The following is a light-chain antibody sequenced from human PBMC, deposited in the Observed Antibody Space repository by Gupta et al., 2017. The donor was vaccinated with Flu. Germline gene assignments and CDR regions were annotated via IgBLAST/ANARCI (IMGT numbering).Light chain of an antibody. CDR2: GAS. Sequence: ERATLPCRASRSVSSNLAWYQQKPGQAPRLLIHGASTRATGIPARFSGSGSETEFTLTISGLQSEDFAVYYCQQYNIWPPWTFGQGTKVEIK. V-gene: IGKV3-15*01. CDR1: RSVSSN. J-gene: IGKJ1*01. CDR3: QQYNIWPPWT.